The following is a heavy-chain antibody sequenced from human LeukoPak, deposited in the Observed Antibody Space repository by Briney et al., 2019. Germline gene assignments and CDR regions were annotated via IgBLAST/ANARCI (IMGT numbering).Heavy chain of an antibody. CDR1: GFTFSSYS. CDR2: ISSSGSTI. CDR3: AGGTRAYCGCDCYSDYMDV. D-gene: IGHD2-21*02. Sequence: PGGSLTLSCLASGFTFSSYSMNWVRQAPGKGLEWVSYISSSGSTIYYADSVKGRFTISRDNAKNSLYLQMNSLRAEDTAGYYSAGGTRAYCGCDCYSDYMDVWGKGTTVTISS. V-gene: IGHV3-48*04. J-gene: IGHJ6*03.